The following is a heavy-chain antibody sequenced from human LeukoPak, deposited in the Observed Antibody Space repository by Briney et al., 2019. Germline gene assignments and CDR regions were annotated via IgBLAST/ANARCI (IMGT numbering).Heavy chain of an antibody. D-gene: IGHD2-15*01. CDR2: ISAYNGNT. CDR1: GDTFTSYG. J-gene: IGHJ6*02. Sequence: ASVKVSCKASGDTFTSYGISWVRQAPGQGLEWMGWISAYNGNTNYAQKLQGRVTMTTDTSTSTAYMELRSLRSDDTAVYYCARLGGPRDYYYGMDVWGQGTTVTVSS. V-gene: IGHV1-18*01. CDR3: ARLGGPRDYYYGMDV.